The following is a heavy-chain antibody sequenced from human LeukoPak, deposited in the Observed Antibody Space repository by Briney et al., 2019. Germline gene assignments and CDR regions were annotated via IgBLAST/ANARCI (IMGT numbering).Heavy chain of an antibody. D-gene: IGHD1-26*01. CDR3: ARGRFGRWENAFDI. CDR2: MNPNSGNT. Sequence: GASVKVSCKASGYAFTSYDINWVRQATGQGLEWMGWMNPNSGNTGYAQKFQGRVTIIRNTSISTAYMELSSLRSEDTAVYYCARGRFGRWENAFDIWGQGTMVTVSS. J-gene: IGHJ3*02. CDR1: GYAFTSYD. V-gene: IGHV1-8*03.